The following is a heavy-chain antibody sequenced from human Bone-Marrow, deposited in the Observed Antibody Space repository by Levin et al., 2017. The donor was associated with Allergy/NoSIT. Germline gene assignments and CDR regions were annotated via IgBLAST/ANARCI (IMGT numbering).Heavy chain of an antibody. CDR3: ARGLREWNYYGWTAKDAFDS. V-gene: IGHV4-34*01. CDR1: GGSFSGYY. CDR2: INHSGST. D-gene: IGHD3-10*01. J-gene: IGHJ3*02. Sequence: RASETLSLTCAVYGGSFSGYYWSWIRQPPGKGLEWIGEINHSGSTNYNPSLKSRVTISVDTSKNQFSLKLSSVTAADTAVYYCARGLREWNYYGWTAKDAFDSWGQGTMVTVSS.